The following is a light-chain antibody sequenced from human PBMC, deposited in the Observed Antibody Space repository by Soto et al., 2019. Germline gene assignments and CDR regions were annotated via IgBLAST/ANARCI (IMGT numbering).Light chain of an antibody. Sequence: EIVLTQSPGTLSLSPGERATLSCRASQSVSSSYLAWYQQKPGQTPRLLIYGASTRATGIPDRFSGSGSGTDSTLTISRLEPEDFAVYFCQQHVGVPRTFGQGTKVDIK. J-gene: IGKJ1*01. CDR3: QQHVGVPRT. V-gene: IGKV3-20*01. CDR1: QSVSSSY. CDR2: GAS.